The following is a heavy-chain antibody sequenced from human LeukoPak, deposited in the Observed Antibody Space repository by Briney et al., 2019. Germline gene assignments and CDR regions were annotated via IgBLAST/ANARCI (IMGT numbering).Heavy chain of an antibody. V-gene: IGHV3-7*05. CDR2: IKQDGSDK. CDR3: ARDFD. CDR1: GFTFNNYW. J-gene: IGHJ4*02. Sequence: PRGSLRLSCAAAGFTFNNYWMTWVRHAPGKGLEWVANIKQDGSDKYYVDSVKGRFTISRDNAKNSLYLQMNSLRAEDTAVYYCARDFDWGQGTLVTVSS.